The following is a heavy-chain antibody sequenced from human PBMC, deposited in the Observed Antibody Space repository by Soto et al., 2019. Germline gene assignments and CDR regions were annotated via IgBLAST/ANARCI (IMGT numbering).Heavy chain of an antibody. CDR3: ARGPSEDFWSAMRYFDL. Sequence: QVQLVQSGAEVKKPGASVKVSCKASGYTFTGYYMHWVRQAPGQGLEWMGWINPNSGGTNYAQKFQRWVTMTRDTSISTAYMELSRLRSDDTAVYYCARGPSEDFWSAMRYFDLWGRGTLVTVSS. J-gene: IGHJ2*01. V-gene: IGHV1-2*04. CDR1: GYTFTGYY. CDR2: INPNSGGT. D-gene: IGHD3-3*01.